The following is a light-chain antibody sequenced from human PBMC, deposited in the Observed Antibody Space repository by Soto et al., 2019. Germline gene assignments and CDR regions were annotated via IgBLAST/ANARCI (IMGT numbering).Light chain of an antibody. V-gene: IGKV1-39*01. Sequence: DVQMPQYQSSLSASVGDRVAITCRASQSIATYLNWFQQKPGKAPNLLIYATSSLQSGVPSRFSGTGSGTDFTLTISSLQPEDFATYYCQQSYNRWWPLGQGSKVAI. CDR1: QSIATY. CDR2: ATS. J-gene: IGKJ1*01. CDR3: QQSYNRWWP.